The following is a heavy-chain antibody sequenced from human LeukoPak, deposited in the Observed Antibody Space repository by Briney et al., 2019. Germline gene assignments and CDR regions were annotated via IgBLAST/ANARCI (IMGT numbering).Heavy chain of an antibody. CDR3: AKDSKTYYYGSGSQFDP. CDR2: ISGSGGST. CDR1: GFTFSSYA. V-gene: IGHV3-23*01. J-gene: IGHJ5*02. D-gene: IGHD3-10*01. Sequence: GGSLRLPCAASGFTFSSYAMSWVRQAPGKGLEWVSAISGSGGSTYYADSVKGRFTISRDNSKNTLYLQMNSLRAEDTAVYYCAKDSKTYYYGSGSQFDPWGQGTLVTVSS.